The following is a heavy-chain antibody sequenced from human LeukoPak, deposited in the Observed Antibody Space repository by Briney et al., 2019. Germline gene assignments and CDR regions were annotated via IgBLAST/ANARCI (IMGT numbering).Heavy chain of an antibody. Sequence: ASVKVSCKASGGTLSSYAISWVRQAPGQGLEWMGRIIPILGIANYAQKFQGRVTITADKSTSTAYMELSSLRSEDTAVYYCATKRGYSYGYVDYWGQGTLVTVSS. J-gene: IGHJ4*02. D-gene: IGHD5-18*01. CDR2: IIPILGIA. CDR3: ATKRGYSYGYVDY. CDR1: GGTLSSYA. V-gene: IGHV1-69*04.